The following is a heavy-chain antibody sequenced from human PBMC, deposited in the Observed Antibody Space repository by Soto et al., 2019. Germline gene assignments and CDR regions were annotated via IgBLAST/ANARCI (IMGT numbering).Heavy chain of an antibody. CDR1: GFTCSSYA. V-gene: IGHV3-23*01. J-gene: IGHJ5*02. Sequence: GGSLRLSCAASGFTCSSYAMSWVSQAPGKGLEWVSAISGSGGSTYYADSVKGRFTISRDNSKNTLYLQMNSLRAEDTAVYYCAKDLFLPRPNWFDPWGQGTLVTVSS. CDR3: AKDLFLPRPNWFDP. CDR2: ISGSGGST. D-gene: IGHD3-3*01.